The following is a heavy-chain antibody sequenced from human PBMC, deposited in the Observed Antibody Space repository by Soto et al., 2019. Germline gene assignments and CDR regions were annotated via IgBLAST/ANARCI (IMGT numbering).Heavy chain of an antibody. Sequence: PGGSLRLSCAASGFTFSSYSMNCVRQAPGKGLEWVSSISSSSSYIYYADSVKGRFTISRDNAKNSLYLQMNSLRAEDTAVYYCARGVAVTGFFDYWGQGTLVTVSS. CDR1: GFTFSSYS. D-gene: IGHD6-19*01. CDR2: ISSSSSYI. CDR3: ARGVAVTGFFDY. J-gene: IGHJ4*02. V-gene: IGHV3-21*01.